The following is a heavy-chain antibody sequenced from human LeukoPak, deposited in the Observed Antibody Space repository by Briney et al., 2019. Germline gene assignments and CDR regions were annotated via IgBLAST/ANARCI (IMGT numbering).Heavy chain of an antibody. CDR2: IGISSGNT. CDR1: GFPFNEYS. J-gene: IGHJ4*02. CDR3: ARDHNYAFDN. D-gene: IGHD1-1*01. V-gene: IGHV3-11*06. Sequence: KSGGSLRLPCAASGFPFNEYSMNWVRQAPGKGLEWISYIGISSGNTKYADSVKGRFTISGDNAKKSLYLQMNSLRVEDTAVYYCARDHNYAFDNWGQGTLVTVSS.